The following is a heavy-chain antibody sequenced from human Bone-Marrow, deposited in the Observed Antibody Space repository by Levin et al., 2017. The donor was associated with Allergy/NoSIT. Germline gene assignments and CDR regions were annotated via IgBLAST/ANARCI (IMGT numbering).Heavy chain of an antibody. D-gene: IGHD2-2*01. CDR3: ARGVPAAMTDGYYYYYYMDG. CDR2: IYYSGST. CDR1: GGSISSYY. Sequence: SETLSLTCTVSGGSISSYYWSWIRQPPGKGLEWIGYIYYSGSTNYNPSLKSRVTISVDTSKNQFSLKLSSVTAADTAVYYCARGVPAAMTDGYYYYYYMDGWGKGTTVTVSS. J-gene: IGHJ6*03. V-gene: IGHV4-59*01.